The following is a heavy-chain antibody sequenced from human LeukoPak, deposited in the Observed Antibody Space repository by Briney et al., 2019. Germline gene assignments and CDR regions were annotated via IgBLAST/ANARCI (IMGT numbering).Heavy chain of an antibody. CDR2: IYYSGST. Sequence: PSETLSLTCTVSGGSISSHYWSWIRQPPGKGLEWIGYIYYSGSTNYNPSLKSRVTISVDTSKNQFSLKLSSVTAADTAVYYCASARDYGDYVQLDYWGQGTLVTVSS. CDR1: GGSISSHY. CDR3: ASARDYGDYVQLDY. D-gene: IGHD4-17*01. V-gene: IGHV4-59*11. J-gene: IGHJ4*02.